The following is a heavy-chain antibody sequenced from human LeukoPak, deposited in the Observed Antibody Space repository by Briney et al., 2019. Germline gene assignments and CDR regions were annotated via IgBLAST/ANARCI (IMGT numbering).Heavy chain of an antibody. J-gene: IGHJ4*02. CDR3: ARTYYDFWSGYYEDY. V-gene: IGHV4-59*01. D-gene: IGHD3-3*01. CDR2: IYYSGST. CDR1: GGSISSYY. Sequence: SETLSLTCAVSGGSISSYYWSWIRQPPGKGLEWIGYIYYSGSTNYNPSLKSRVTISVDTSKNQFSLKLSSVTAADTAVYYCARTYYDFWSGYYEDYWGQGTLVTVSS.